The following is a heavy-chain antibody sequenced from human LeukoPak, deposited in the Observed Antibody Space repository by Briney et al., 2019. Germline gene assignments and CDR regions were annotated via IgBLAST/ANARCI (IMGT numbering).Heavy chain of an antibody. V-gene: IGHV4-34*01. CDR2: INHSGST. CDR1: GGSFSGYY. Sequence: NPSETLSLTCAVYGGSFSGYYWSWIRQPPGKGLEWIGEINHSGSTNYNPSLKSRVTISVDTSRNQFSLKLSSVTAADTAVYYCARDGYSGSSLFDYWGQGALVTVSS. CDR3: ARDGYSGSSLFDY. D-gene: IGHD1-26*01. J-gene: IGHJ4*02.